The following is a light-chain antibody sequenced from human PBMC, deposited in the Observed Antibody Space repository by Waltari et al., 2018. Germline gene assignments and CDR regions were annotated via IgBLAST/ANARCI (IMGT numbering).Light chain of an antibody. CDR3: QQYRISPWT. Sequence: DIQMTQSPSTLSAFVGDTVTITCRASESINSWLAWYQEKPGKDPKLLIKKASNLESGVPSRFSGSGSGTEFTLTISSLQADDFASYYCQQYRISPWTFGQGTKVEI. V-gene: IGKV1-5*03. CDR2: KAS. CDR1: ESINSW. J-gene: IGKJ1*01.